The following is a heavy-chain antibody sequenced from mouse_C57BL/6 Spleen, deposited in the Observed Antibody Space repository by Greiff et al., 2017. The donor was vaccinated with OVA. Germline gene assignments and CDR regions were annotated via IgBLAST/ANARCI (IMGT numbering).Heavy chain of an antibody. CDR2: IDPSASYT. CDR3: ARYRTGAIDY. J-gene: IGHJ2*01. CDR1: GYTFTSYW. V-gene: IGHV1-50*01. Sequence: QVQLQQPGAELVKPGASVKLSCKASGYTFTSYWMQWVKQRPGQGLEWIGEIDPSASYTNYNQKFKGKATLTVDTSSSTAYMQLSSLTSEDSAVYYCARYRTGAIDYWGQGTTLTVSS. D-gene: IGHD2-14*01.